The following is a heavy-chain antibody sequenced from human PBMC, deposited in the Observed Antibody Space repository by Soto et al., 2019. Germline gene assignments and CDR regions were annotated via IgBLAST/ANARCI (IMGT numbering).Heavy chain of an antibody. CDR2: ISAYNGNT. V-gene: IGHV1-18*01. CDR1: GYTFTSYG. J-gene: IGHJ4*02. CDR3: VRGLDCSSTSCHAWFGAKGYFDY. D-gene: IGHD2-2*01. Sequence: QVQLVQSGAEVKKPGASEKVSCKASGYTFTSYGISWVRQAPGQGLEWMGWISAYNGNTNYAQKLQGRVTMTTDTSTSTAYMELRSLRSDDTAVYYCVRGLDCSSTSCHAWFGAKGYFDYWGQGTLVTVSS.